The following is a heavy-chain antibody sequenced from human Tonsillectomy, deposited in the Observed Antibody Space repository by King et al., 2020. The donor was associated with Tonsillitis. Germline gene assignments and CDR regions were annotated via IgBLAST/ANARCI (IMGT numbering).Heavy chain of an antibody. CDR1: GGSISSSSYY. Sequence: QLQLQESGPGLVKPSETLSLTCTVSGGSISSSSYYWGWIRQPPGKGLEWIGSLYYSGSPYYNPSLKSRVTILLDTSKNQFSLKLTSVTAADTAVYYCARTITGYDAFDIWGQGTMVTVSS. D-gene: IGHD1-20*01. CDR3: ARTITGYDAFDI. CDR2: LYYSGSP. V-gene: IGHV4-39*07. J-gene: IGHJ3*02.